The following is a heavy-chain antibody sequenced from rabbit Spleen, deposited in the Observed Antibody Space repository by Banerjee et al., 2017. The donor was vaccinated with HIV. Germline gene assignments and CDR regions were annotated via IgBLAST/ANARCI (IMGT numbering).Heavy chain of an antibody. CDR1: GFSFSSNYY. D-gene: IGHD1-1*01. CDR3: ARDTSSSFSSYGMDL. Sequence: QSLEESGGDLVKPGASLTLTCTASGFSFSSNYYMCWVRQAPGKGLEWIACIDTGSSGYTYYATWATGRFTCSKTSSTTVTLQMTSLTAADTATYFCARDTSSSFSSYGMDLWGPGTLVTVS. V-gene: IGHV1S40*01. J-gene: IGHJ6*01. CDR2: IDTGSSGYT.